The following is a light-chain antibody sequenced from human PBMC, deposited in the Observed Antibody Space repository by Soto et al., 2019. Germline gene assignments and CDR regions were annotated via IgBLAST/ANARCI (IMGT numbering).Light chain of an antibody. J-gene: IGKJ1*01. V-gene: IGKV1-5*01. CDR3: QQYNSYSRT. CDR1: QSISGW. Sequence: IQMTQSPSTLSASLGDRVTITCRASQSISGWLAWYQQKPGKAPKLLIYDASNLESGVPSRFSGSGSGTEFTLTISSLQPDDFATYYCQQYNSYSRTFGQGTKVDI. CDR2: DAS.